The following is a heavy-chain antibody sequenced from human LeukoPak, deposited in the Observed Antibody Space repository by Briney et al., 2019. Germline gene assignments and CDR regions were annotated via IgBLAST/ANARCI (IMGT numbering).Heavy chain of an antibody. CDR2: ISYDGSNK. D-gene: IGHD4-17*01. Sequence: PGGSLRLSCAASGFTFSSYAMHWVRQAPGKGLEWVAVISYDGSNKYYADSVKGRFTISRDNSKNTLYLQMSSLRAEDTAVYYCVKSTVRFSPPDYWGQGTLVTVSS. CDR3: VKSTVRFSPPDY. CDR1: GFTFSSYA. V-gene: IGHV3-30*14. J-gene: IGHJ4*02.